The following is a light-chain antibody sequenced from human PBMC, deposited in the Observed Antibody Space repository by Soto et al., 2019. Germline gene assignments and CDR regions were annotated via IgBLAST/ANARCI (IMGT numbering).Light chain of an antibody. J-gene: IGLJ3*02. Sequence: QAVVTQEPSFSVSPGGTVTLTCGLSSGSVSTSYYPGWYQQTPGQAPRTLIYSTKTRSSGVPDRFSGSILGNKAALTITGAQADDESDYSCVLYMGSGISVFGGGTKLTVL. CDR2: STK. V-gene: IGLV8-61*01. CDR1: SGSVSTSYY. CDR3: VLYMGSGISV.